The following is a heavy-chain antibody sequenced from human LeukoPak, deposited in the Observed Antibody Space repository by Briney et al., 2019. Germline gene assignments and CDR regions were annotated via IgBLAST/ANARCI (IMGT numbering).Heavy chain of an antibody. V-gene: IGHV3-21*01. CDR3: ATEGCYSNYSYYYYYGMDV. J-gene: IGHJ6*02. Sequence: GGSLRLSCAASGFTFSSYSMNWVRQAPGKGLEWVSSISSSSSYIYYADSVKGRFTISRDNAKDSLYLQMNSLRAEDTAVYYCATEGCYSNYSYYYYYGMDVWGQGTTVTVSS. CDR1: GFTFSSYS. D-gene: IGHD4-4*01. CDR2: ISSSSSYI.